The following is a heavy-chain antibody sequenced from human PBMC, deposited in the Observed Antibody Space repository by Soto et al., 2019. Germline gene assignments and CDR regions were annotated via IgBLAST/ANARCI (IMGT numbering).Heavy chain of an antibody. V-gene: IGHV2-5*02. CDR1: GFSLSTSGVG. CDR2: IYWDDDK. D-gene: IGHD1-26*01. CDR3: AHRRTTFGGATNWFDP. Sequence: QITLKESGPTLVKPTQTLTLTCTFSGFSLSTSGVGVGWIRQPPGKALEWLALIYWDDDKRYSPSLKSRLTIPKDTSKTQVVLTMTNMDPVDTATYYCAHRRTTFGGATNWFDPWGQGTLVTVSS. J-gene: IGHJ5*02.